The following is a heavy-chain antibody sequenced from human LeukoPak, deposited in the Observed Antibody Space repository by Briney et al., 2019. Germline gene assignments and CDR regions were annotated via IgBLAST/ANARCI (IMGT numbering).Heavy chain of an antibody. CDR1: GGSFSGYY. Sequence: PSETLSLTCAVYGGSFSGYYWSWIRQPPGKGLEWIGEINHSGSTNYNPSLRSRVTISVDTSKNQFSLKLSSVTAADTAVYYCARCIAVAANWFDPWGQGTLVTVSS. CDR2: INHSGST. D-gene: IGHD6-19*01. CDR3: ARCIAVAANWFDP. J-gene: IGHJ5*02. V-gene: IGHV4-34*01.